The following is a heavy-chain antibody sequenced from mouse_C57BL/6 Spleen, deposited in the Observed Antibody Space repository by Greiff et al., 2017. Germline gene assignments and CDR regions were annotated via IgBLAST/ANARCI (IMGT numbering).Heavy chain of an antibody. D-gene: IGHD4-1*01. CDR3: ARANWGNYFDY. Sequence: EVKVVESGGGLVKPGGSLKLSCAASGFTFSSYAMSWVRQTPEKRLEWVATISDGGSYTYYPDNVKGRFTISRDNAKNNLYLQMSHLKSEDTAMYYCARANWGNYFDYWGQGTTLTVSS. J-gene: IGHJ2*01. CDR2: ISDGGSYT. V-gene: IGHV5-4*03. CDR1: GFTFSSYA.